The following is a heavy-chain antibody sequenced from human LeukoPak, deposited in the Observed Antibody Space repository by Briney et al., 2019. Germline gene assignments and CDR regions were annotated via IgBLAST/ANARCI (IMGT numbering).Heavy chain of an antibody. J-gene: IGHJ4*02. CDR3: ARLRGFIDY. CDR1: GFIFSDYY. CDR2: LNNNGSTI. D-gene: IGHD3-10*01. Sequence: GGSLRLSCAASGFIFSDYYMSWVRQAPGKGLEWVAYLNNNGSTIYHADSVKGRFTISRDNAKNSLSLQMNSLRADDTAIYYCARLRGFIDYWGQGTVVTVSS. V-gene: IGHV3-11*01.